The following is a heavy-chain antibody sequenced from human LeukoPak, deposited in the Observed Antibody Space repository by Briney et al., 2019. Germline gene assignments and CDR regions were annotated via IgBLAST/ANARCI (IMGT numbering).Heavy chain of an antibody. CDR1: GFTFSTYA. CDR3: AKRVGSGYYYFDF. CDR2: IIGSGGST. J-gene: IGHJ4*02. V-gene: IGHV3-23*01. Sequence: PGGSLRLSCAASGFTFSTYAMSWVRQAPGKGLEWVSGIIGSGGSTSYADSVKGRFTISRDNSKNTLCLQMNSLRAEDTAVYYCAKRVGSGYYYFDFWGQGTLVTVSS. D-gene: IGHD3-22*01.